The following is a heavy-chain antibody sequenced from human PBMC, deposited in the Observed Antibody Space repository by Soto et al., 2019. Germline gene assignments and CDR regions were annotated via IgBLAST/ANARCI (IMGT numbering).Heavy chain of an antibody. J-gene: IGHJ4*02. Sequence: EVQLVESGGGLVQPGGSLRLSCAASGFTFSSYTMNWVRQAPGKGLEWVSYISRSSTTIYYADSVKGRFTISRDNAKNSLDLQMNSLRDEDAAVYYCARDGGQQLVVDSWGQGTLVTVSS. D-gene: IGHD6-13*01. CDR3: ARDGGQQLVVDS. V-gene: IGHV3-48*02. CDR2: ISRSSTTI. CDR1: GFTFSSYT.